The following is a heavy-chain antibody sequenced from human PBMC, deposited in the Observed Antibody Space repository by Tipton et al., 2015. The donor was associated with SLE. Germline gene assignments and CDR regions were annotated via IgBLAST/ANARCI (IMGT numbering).Heavy chain of an antibody. D-gene: IGHD6-13*01. Sequence: SLRLSCAASGFTFDDYAMHWVRQAPGKGLEWVAFIRYDGSNKYYADSVKGRFTISRDNSKNTLYLQMNSLRAEDTAVYYCAKEIGIAAAGFFDYWGQGTLVTVSS. CDR1: GFTFDDYA. CDR3: AKEIGIAAAGFFDY. J-gene: IGHJ4*02. CDR2: IRYDGSNK. V-gene: IGHV3-30*02.